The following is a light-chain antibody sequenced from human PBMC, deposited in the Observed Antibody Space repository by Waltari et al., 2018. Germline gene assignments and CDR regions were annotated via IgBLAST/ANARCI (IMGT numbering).Light chain of an antibody. CDR3: HQYYSAPFT. Sequence: DIVMTPSPDSLAVSLGERAAINCKSRQSVLYSSNNKNYFAWYQQKPGLTHKLLFFWASTRESGVPDRFSASGSGTDFTLTISSLQAEDVAVYYCHQYYSAPFTFGPGTKVDIK. CDR1: QSVLYSSNNKNY. J-gene: IGKJ3*01. V-gene: IGKV4-1*01. CDR2: WAS.